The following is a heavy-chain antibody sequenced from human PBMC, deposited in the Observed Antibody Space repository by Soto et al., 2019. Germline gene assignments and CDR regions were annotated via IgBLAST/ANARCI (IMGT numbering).Heavy chain of an antibody. Sequence: GGSLRRSCAASGFTFSNYGVHWVRQAPGKGLEWVAVIWYDGTSKYYADSVKGRFTISRDNSKNMLYLQMNSLRAEDTAVYYCARGPGTTDYFDYLVQGTLVTVSS. CDR1: GFTFSNYG. V-gene: IGHV3-33*01. D-gene: IGHD1-7*01. J-gene: IGHJ4*02. CDR3: ARGPGTTDYFDY. CDR2: IWYDGTSK.